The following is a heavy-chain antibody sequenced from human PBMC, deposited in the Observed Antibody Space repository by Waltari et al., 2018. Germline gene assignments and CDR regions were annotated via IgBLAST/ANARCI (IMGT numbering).Heavy chain of an antibody. CDR2: ITSSNSYI. V-gene: IGHV3-21*01. Sequence: EVQLVESGGGLVKPGGSLRRSCAASGLAFSRYSMNWARQAPGEGLECVSCITSSNSYIYYTDSVKCRFTISRDNAKNALYLQMNSLRAEDTAVYYCARDPLHYYGSGSLYYFDYWGQGTLVTVSS. CDR3: ARDPLHYYGSGSLYYFDY. CDR1: GLAFSRYS. J-gene: IGHJ4*02. D-gene: IGHD3-10*01.